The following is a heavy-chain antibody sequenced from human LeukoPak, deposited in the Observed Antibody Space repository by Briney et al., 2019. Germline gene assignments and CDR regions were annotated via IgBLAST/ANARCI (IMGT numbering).Heavy chain of an antibody. D-gene: IGHD2-2*01. CDR1: GFTFSRYA. V-gene: IGHV3-23*01. CDR3: VTTGVVPAASPGASYGMDV. Sequence: GGSLRLSCAAPGFTFSRYAMSWVRQAPGKGLEWVSGLSGSGGYTYYADSVKGRFTISRDNSKNTLYLQMNSLRAEDTAVYYCVTTGVVPAASPGASYGMDVWGQGTTVTVSS. J-gene: IGHJ6*02. CDR2: LSGSGGYT.